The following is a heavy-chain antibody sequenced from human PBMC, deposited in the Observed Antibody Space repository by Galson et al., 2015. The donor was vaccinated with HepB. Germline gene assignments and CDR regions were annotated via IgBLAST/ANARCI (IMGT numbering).Heavy chain of an antibody. V-gene: IGHV3-7*03. J-gene: IGHJ4*02. CDR1: GFSISNYW. D-gene: IGHD5-12*01. CDR2: IKQDGSEK. Sequence: SLRLSCAASGFSISNYWMSWVRQAPGKGLEWVANIKQDGSEKYYVGSVKGRFTISRDNPQNSLYLQMTNLRADDTAMYYCTRDGAYSGFDGDLAYWGQGTLVTVSS. CDR3: TRDGAYSGFDGDLAY.